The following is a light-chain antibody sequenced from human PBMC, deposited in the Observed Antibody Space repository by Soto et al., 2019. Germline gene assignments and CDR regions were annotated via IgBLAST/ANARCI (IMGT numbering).Light chain of an antibody. CDR1: QAIGND. CDR2: SAS. V-gene: IGKV1-17*01. J-gene: IGKJ4*01. Sequence: DIQMTQSPSSLSASVGGRVTITCRASQAIGNDLGWYQQKPGKAPNRLIYSASRLQSGVPSRFSGSGSGTEFTLTISSLQPEDFATYYCLQHNSFPRAFGAGTKVDIK. CDR3: LQHNSFPRA.